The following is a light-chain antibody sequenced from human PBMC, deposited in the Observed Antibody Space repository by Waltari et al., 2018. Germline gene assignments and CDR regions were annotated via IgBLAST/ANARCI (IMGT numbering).Light chain of an antibody. CDR2: DVN. Sequence: SALTQPASVSGSPGQSITISCTGTRSDIGRYNYVSWYQHHPGKAPKLMIFDVNNRPSGVSNRFSGSKSGNTASLTISGLQAEDEADYYCSSYTTTSSLLVVFGGGTKLTVL. V-gene: IGLV2-14*03. CDR3: SSYTTTSSLLVV. CDR1: RSDIGRYNY. J-gene: IGLJ2*01.